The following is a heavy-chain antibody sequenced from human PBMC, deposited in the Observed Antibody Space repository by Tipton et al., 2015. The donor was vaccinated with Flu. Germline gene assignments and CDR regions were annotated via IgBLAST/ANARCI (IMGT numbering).Heavy chain of an antibody. CDR3: ARDSGSYLPEYFDY. CDR1: GGSISSSSYY. CDR2: IYHSGST. V-gene: IGHV4-39*07. Sequence: TLSLTCTVSGGSISSSSYYWGWIRQPPGKGLEWIGSIYHSGSTYYNPSLKSRVTISVDTSKNQFSLKLSSVTAADTAVYYCARDSGSYLPEYFDYWGQGTLVTVSS. D-gene: IGHD1-26*01. J-gene: IGHJ4*02.